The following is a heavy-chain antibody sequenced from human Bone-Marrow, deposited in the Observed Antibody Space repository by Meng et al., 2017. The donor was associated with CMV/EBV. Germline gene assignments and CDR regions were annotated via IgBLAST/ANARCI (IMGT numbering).Heavy chain of an antibody. J-gene: IGHJ6*02. CDR1: GYTFTSYD. V-gene: IGHV1-69*05. D-gene: IGHD3-10*01. CDR2: IIPIFGTA. CDR3: ARGMGPLVLCRRCFYGMDV. Sequence: SVKVSCKASGYTFTSYDINWVRQATGQGLEWMGGIIPIFGTANYAQKFQGRVTITTDESTSTAYMELSSLRSEDTAVYYCARGMGPLVLCRRCFYGMDVWGQGTTVTVSS.